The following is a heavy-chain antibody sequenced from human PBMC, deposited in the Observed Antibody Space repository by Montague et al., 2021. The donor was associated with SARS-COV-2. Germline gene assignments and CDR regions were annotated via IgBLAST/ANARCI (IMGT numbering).Heavy chain of an antibody. CDR2: INHSGST. CDR1: GGSLSGYY. V-gene: IGHV4-34*01. CDR3: ALGTKRVFTYDLDSSGYESDY. J-gene: IGHJ4*02. D-gene: IGHD3-22*01. Sequence: SETLSLTCAVYGGSLSGYYWSWIRQQPGKGLEWTGEINHSGSTKYNPSLKSRVTISVDTSKNQFSLKLRSVTVAETAVYYCALGTKRVFTYDLDSSGYESDYWGQGTLVASSS.